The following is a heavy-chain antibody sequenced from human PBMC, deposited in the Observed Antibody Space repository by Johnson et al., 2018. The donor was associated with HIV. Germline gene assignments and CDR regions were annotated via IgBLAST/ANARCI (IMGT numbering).Heavy chain of an antibody. Sequence: QVQLVESGGGVVQPGRSVRLSCAASGLSFSSYGMEWVRQAPGKGLEWVAVISYDGSNKYYADSVKGRFTISRDNSKNTLYLQMNSLRAEDTAVYYCAIIPPGGAGKGADAFDIWGQGTMVTVSS. CDR3: AIIPPGGAGKGADAFDI. CDR1: GLSFSSYG. D-gene: IGHD1-26*01. CDR2: ISYDGSNK. J-gene: IGHJ3*02. V-gene: IGHV3-30*19.